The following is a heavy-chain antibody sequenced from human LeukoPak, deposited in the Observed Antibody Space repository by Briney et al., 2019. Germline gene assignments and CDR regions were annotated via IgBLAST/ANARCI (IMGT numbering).Heavy chain of an antibody. D-gene: IGHD6-13*01. V-gene: IGHV3-30*18. J-gene: IGHJ4*02. Sequence: GRSLRLSCAASGFTFSSHGMRWVRQAPGKGLEWVAVISYDGSNTSYADSVKGRFTISRDNSKNTLYLQMNSLRAEDTAVYYCAKAAAAGPKGPYYFDYWGQGTLVTVSS. CDR2: ISYDGSNT. CDR1: GFTFSSHG. CDR3: AKAAAAGPKGPYYFDY.